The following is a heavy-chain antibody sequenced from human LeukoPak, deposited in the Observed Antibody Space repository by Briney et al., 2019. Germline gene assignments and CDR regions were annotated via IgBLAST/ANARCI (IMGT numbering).Heavy chain of an antibody. D-gene: IGHD1-1*01. J-gene: IGHJ6*03. Sequence: SGGSLRLSCAASGFTSSSYAMSWVRQAPGKGLEWVSALSGSGGSTYYVDSVKGRFTISRDSSKNTLYLQMNSLRAEDTAVYYCAKDGTTTEYYYYYMDVWGKGTTVTVSS. V-gene: IGHV3-23*01. CDR2: LSGSGGST. CDR1: GFTSSSYA. CDR3: AKDGTTTEYYYYYMDV.